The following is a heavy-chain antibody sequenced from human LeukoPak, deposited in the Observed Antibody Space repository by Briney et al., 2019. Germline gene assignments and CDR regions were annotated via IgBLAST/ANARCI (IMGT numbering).Heavy chain of an antibody. J-gene: IGHJ6*02. D-gene: IGHD2-15*01. Sequence: ASVKVSCKASGYTFTSYGISWVRQAPGQGLEWMGWISAYNGNTNYAQKFQGRVTLTTDTSTSTAYMELRSLRSDDTAVYYCARDFVVVVGASLNYYYHGMGVWGQGTTVTVSS. V-gene: IGHV1-18*01. CDR3: ARDFVVVVGASLNYYYHGMGV. CDR1: GYTFTSYG. CDR2: ISAYNGNT.